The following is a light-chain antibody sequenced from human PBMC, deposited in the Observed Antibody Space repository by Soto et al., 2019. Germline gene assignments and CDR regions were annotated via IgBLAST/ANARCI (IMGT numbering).Light chain of an antibody. CDR1: SSNIGAGYD. V-gene: IGLV1-40*01. CDR3: QSYDSSRSYV. CDR2: GNS. Sequence: QPVLTQPPSVSGAPGQRVTISCTGSSSNIGAGYDVHWYQQLPGTDPKLLIYGNSNRPSGVPDRFSGSKSGTSASLAITGLQAEDEADYYCQSYDSSRSYVFGTGTKLTVL. J-gene: IGLJ1*01.